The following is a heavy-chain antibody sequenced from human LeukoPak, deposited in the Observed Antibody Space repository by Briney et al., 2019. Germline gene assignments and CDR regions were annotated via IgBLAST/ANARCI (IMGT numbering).Heavy chain of an antibody. CDR1: GFTFSRFW. Sequence: PGGSLRLSCAVSGFTFSRFWMSWVRQAPGKGLEWVANIKQDGSEKYYVDSVKGRFTISRDNAKNSLYLRMNSLRAEDTAVYYCAKDVALLTPEFDYWGQGTLVTVSS. CDR2: IKQDGSEK. CDR3: AKDVALLTPEFDY. D-gene: IGHD3-9*01. V-gene: IGHV3-7*03. J-gene: IGHJ4*02.